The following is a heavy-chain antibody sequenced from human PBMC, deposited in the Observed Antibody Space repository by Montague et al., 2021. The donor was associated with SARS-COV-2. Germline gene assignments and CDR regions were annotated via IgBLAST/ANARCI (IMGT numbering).Heavy chain of an antibody. CDR1: GGSISSSSYY. CDR3: ASPTYYYDSSGSDAFDI. J-gene: IGHJ3*02. D-gene: IGHD3-22*01. V-gene: IGHV4-39*01. Sequence: SETLSLTCTVSGGSISSSSYYWGWIRQPPGKGLEWIGGIYYSGSTYYNPSLKSRVIISVDTSKNQFSLKLSSVTAAGTAVYYCASPTYYYDSSGSDAFDIWGQGTMVTVSS. CDR2: IYYSGST.